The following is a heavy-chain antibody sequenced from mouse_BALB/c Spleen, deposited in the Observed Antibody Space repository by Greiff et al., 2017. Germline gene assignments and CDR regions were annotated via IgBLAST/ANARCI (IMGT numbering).Heavy chain of an antibody. J-gene: IGHJ2*01. CDR1: GFTFSSFG. CDR2: ISSGSSTI. Sequence: EVMLVESGGGLVQPGGSRELSCAASGFTFSSFGMHWVRQAPEKGLEWVAYISSGSSTIYYADTVKGRFTISRDNPKNTLFLQMTSLRSEDTAMYYCARTDGYCVSFDYWGQGTTLTVSS. V-gene: IGHV5-17*02. CDR3: ARTDGYCVSFDY. D-gene: IGHD2-3*01.